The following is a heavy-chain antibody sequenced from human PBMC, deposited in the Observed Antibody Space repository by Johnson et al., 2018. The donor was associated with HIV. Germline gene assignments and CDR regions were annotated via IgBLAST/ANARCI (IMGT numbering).Heavy chain of an antibody. V-gene: IGHV3-30-3*01. Sequence: VQLVESGGGVVQPGRSLRLSCAASGFTFSSYAMHWVRQAPGKGLAWVAVISYDGSNKYFTDSVRGRFTISRDNSKNTLFLQMTSLRAEDTAVYYCVRRFYDSSAFDIWGQGTLVTVSS. J-gene: IGHJ3*02. CDR3: VRRFYDSSAFDI. CDR2: ISYDGSNK. CDR1: GFTFSSYA. D-gene: IGHD3-22*01.